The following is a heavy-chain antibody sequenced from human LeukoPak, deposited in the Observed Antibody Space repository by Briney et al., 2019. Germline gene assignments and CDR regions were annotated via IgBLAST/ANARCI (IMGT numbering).Heavy chain of an antibody. J-gene: IGHJ5*02. D-gene: IGHD4-23*01. V-gene: IGHV1-8*01. CDR1: GYTFTSYD. CDR2: MNPNSGNT. CDR3: AREYGGNSGWFDP. Sequence: ASVKVSCKAAGYTFTSYDINWVRQATGQGLEWRGWMNPNSGNTGYAQKFQGRVTMTRNTSISTAYMELSSLGSEDTAVYYCAREYGGNSGWFDPWGQGTLVTVSS.